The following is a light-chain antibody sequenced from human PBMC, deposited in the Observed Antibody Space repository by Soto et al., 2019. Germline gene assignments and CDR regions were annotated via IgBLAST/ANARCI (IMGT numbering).Light chain of an antibody. CDR1: QSVSSN. CDR3: QQRSNWPPTWT. J-gene: IGKJ1*01. Sequence: EVVLTQSPATLSLSPGERATLSCRASQSVSSNLAWYQQKPGQAPRLLIYHASNRATGIPARFSGRGSGTDFTLNISSLEAEDFAVYYCQQRSNWPPTWTFGQGTKVEIK. CDR2: HAS. V-gene: IGKV3-11*01.